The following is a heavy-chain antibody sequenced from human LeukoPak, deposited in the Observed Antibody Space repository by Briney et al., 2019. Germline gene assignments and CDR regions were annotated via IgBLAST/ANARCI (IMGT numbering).Heavy chain of an antibody. CDR2: IYYSGTT. J-gene: IGHJ5*02. D-gene: IGHD5-18*01. V-gene: IGHV4-59*08. Sequence: SETLSLTCTVSGGSISSDYWNWIRQHPGKGLEWIGYIYYSGTTNYNPSLKSRVTMSVDTSKNQFSLKMRSVTAADTAVYYCARRKGGYSYGHNWFDPWGQGTLVTVSS. CDR1: GGSISSDY. CDR3: ARRKGGYSYGHNWFDP.